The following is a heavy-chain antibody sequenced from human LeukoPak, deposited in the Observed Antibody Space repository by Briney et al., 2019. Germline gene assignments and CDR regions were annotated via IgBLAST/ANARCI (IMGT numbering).Heavy chain of an antibody. CDR3: ARDDPSPTFAFDI. J-gene: IGHJ3*02. CDR2: IYHSGST. Sequence: SETLSLTCAVSGGSISSSNWWSWVRQPPGKGLEWIGEIYHSGSTNYNPSLKSRVTISVDKSKNQFSLKLSSVTAADTAVYYCARDDPSPTFAFDIWGQGTMVTVSS. CDR1: GGSISSSNW. V-gene: IGHV4-4*02. D-gene: IGHD3-16*01.